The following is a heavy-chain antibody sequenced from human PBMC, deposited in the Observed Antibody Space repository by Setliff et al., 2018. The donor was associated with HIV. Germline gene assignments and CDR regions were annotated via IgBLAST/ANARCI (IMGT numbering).Heavy chain of an antibody. CDR2: INAGDDNT. J-gene: IGHJ4*02. CDR3: ARGSCSGCYLSDY. D-gene: IGHD6-19*01. Sequence: ASVKVSCKASGYTFTDYYIHWVRQAPGHGLEWVGRINAGDDNTRYSEKFQGRVTITRDTSANTAYMELSSLRSEDTAVYYCARGSCSGCYLSDYWGLGTLVTVSS. V-gene: IGHV1-3*01. CDR1: GYTFTDYY.